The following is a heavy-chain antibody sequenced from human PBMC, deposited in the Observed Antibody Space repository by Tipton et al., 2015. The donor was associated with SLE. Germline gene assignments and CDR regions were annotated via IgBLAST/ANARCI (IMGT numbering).Heavy chain of an antibody. V-gene: IGHV4-59*08. Sequence: LRLSCTVSGGSLSSHYWSWIRQPPGKGLEWIGSIYHSGSTYYNPPLKSRVTISVDTSKNQFSLKLSSVTAADTAVYYCAGQDHSGSPWYYFDYWGQGTLVTVSS. CDR2: IYHSGST. CDR1: GGSLSSHY. D-gene: IGHD1-26*01. J-gene: IGHJ4*02. CDR3: AGQDHSGSPWYYFDY.